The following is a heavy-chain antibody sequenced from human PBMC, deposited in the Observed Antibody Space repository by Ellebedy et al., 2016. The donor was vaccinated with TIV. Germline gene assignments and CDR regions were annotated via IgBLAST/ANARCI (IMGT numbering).Heavy chain of an antibody. CDR1: GFTFSSYA. Sequence: GESLKISCAASGFTFSSYAMHWVRQAPGKGLEWVAVISYDGSNKYYADSVKGRFTISRDNSKNTLYLQMNSLRAEDTAVYYCARDRTGTGLFDPWGQGTLVTVSS. D-gene: IGHD1-1*01. V-gene: IGHV3-30*14. CDR2: ISYDGSNK. CDR3: ARDRTGTGLFDP. J-gene: IGHJ5*02.